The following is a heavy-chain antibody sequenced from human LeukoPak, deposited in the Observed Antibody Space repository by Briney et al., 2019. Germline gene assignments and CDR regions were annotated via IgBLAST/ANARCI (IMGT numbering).Heavy chain of an antibody. D-gene: IGHD5-12*01. V-gene: IGHV4-39*01. J-gene: IGHJ4*02. CDR3: AKSNGYGLIDY. CDR1: GASISSSNYY. Sequence: PSETLSLTCAVSGASISSSNYYWGWVRQSPGKGLEWIGNIYSSGNTYYNASLKSRVTMYIDTSKNQFSLKLSSVAAADTAMYYCAKSNGYGLIDYWGQGTLVTVSS. CDR2: IYSSGNT.